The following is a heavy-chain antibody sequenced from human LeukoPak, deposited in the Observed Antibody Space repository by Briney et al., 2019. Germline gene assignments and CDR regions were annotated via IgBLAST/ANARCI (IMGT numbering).Heavy chain of an antibody. D-gene: IGHD6-19*01. CDR3: ARDRRAVAGY. CDR1: GFTFSSYA. V-gene: IGHV3-30-3*01. J-gene: IGHJ4*02. CDR2: ISYDGSNK. Sequence: GGSLRLSCAASGFTFSSYAMHWVRQAPGKGLEWVAVISYDGSNKYYADSVKGRFTISRDNSKDTLYLQMNSLRAEDTAVYYCARDRRAVAGYWGQGTLVTVSS.